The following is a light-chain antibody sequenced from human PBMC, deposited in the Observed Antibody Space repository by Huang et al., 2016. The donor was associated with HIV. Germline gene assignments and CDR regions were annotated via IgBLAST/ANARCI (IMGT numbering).Light chain of an antibody. CDR1: QIININ. V-gene: IGKV3-15*01. Sequence: IVMTQTPATLSVSPGERVTLSCRASQIININLAWYQQKPGQPPRRLIYGASTRATGVPGSFNGGGSGTEFTLAISSLQSEDFAVYYCQQYDNWPLTFGGGTKVEVK. CDR2: GAS. CDR3: QQYDNWPLT. J-gene: IGKJ4*01.